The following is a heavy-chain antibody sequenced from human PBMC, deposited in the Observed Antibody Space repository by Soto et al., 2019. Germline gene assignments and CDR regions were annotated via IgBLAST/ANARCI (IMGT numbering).Heavy chain of an antibody. CDR1: GFTFDDYA. D-gene: IGHD3-10*01. CDR2: ISWNSGSI. V-gene: IGHV3-9*01. CDR3: ATDAITMVRGGISYYGMDV. Sequence: EVQLVESGGGLVQPGRSLRLSCAASGFTFDDYAMHWVRQAPGKGLEWVSGISWNSGSIGYAYSVKVRFTISRDNAKKSLYLQMNSLRAEDTALYYCATDAITMVRGGISYYGMDVWGQGTTVTVSS. J-gene: IGHJ6*02.